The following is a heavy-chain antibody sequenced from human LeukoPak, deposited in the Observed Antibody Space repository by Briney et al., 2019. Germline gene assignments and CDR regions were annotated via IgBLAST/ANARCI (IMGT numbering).Heavy chain of an antibody. Sequence: GGSLRLSCAASGFTFDDYAMHWVRQAPGKGLEWVSGISWNSGSIGYADSVKGRFTISRDNGKNYLYLQMNSLRGEDTALYYCAKDIAAAGKTIDYWGQGTLATVSS. J-gene: IGHJ4*02. CDR2: ISWNSGSI. CDR3: AKDIAAAGKTIDY. V-gene: IGHV3-9*01. CDR1: GFTFDDYA. D-gene: IGHD6-13*01.